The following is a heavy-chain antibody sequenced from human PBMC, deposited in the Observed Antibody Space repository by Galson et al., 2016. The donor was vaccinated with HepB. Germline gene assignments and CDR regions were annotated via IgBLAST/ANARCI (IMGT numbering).Heavy chain of an antibody. V-gene: IGHV3-7*05. D-gene: IGHD3-9*01. J-gene: IGHJ6*02. CDR2: IKEDGGEE. Sequence: SLRLSCAASGFTFSKNWMTWVRQAPGKGLEWVANIKEDGGEEHYVDSVKGRFTISRDNAKNSLYLHMNSLRADDTAVYFCARELGLVRRPGWATIFTDNYFHGMDVWGQGTAVTVSS. CDR1: GFTFSKNW. CDR3: ARELGLVRRPGWATIFTDNYFHGMDV.